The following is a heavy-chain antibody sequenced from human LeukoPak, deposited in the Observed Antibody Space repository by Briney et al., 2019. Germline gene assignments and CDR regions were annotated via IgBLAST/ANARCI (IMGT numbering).Heavy chain of an antibody. Sequence: SETLSLTCTVSGGSISRYYWSWIRQPAGKGLEWIGRIYTSGITNYNPSLKSRVTMSVDTSKNQFSLKLSSVTAADTAVYYCARGYVEMATITWFDPWGQGTLVTVSS. CDR2: IYTSGIT. J-gene: IGHJ5*02. CDR1: GGSISRYY. V-gene: IGHV4-4*07. CDR3: ARGYVEMATITWFDP. D-gene: IGHD5-24*01.